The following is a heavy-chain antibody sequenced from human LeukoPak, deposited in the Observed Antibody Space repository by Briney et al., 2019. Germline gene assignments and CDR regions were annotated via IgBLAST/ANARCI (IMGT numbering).Heavy chain of an antibody. CDR2: IKQDGSEK. CDR1: GFTFSSYS. V-gene: IGHV3-7*01. J-gene: IGHJ4*02. Sequence: PGGSLRLSCAASGFTFSSYSMNWVRQAPGKGLEWVANIKQDGSEKYYVDSVKGRFTISRDNAKNSLYLQMNSLRAEDTAVYYCARDRYRLITMIAYKGLLDYWGQGTLVTVSS. CDR3: ARDRYRLITMIAYKGLLDY. D-gene: IGHD3-22*01.